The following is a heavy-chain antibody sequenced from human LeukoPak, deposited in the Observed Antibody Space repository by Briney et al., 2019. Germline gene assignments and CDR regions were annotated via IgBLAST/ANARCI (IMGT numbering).Heavy chain of an antibody. CDR3: ARGTLHVDTAMVRSGYGMDV. CDR2: ITSSSRTR. J-gene: IGHJ6*02. D-gene: IGHD5-18*01. Sequence: GGSLRLSCAASGLAFSNYGMNWVRQAPGKGLEWVSYITSSSRTRYYADSVKGRFTISRDNAKNSLYLQMSSLRDEDTAVYYCARGTLHVDTAMVRSGYGMDVWGQGTTVIVSS. CDR1: GLAFSNYG. V-gene: IGHV3-48*02.